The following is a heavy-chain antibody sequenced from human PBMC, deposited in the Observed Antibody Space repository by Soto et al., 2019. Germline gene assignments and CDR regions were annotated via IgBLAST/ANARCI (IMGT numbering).Heavy chain of an antibody. J-gene: IGHJ2*01. CDR2: ISYDGSNK. CDR1: GFTFSSYA. Sequence: QVQLVESGGGVVQPGRSLRLSCAASGFTFSSYAMHWVRQAPGKGLEWVAVISYDGSNKYYADSVKGRFTISRDNSKNTLYLQTNSLRAEDTAVYYCARVSYYYDSSGYPDWYFDLWGRGTLVTVSS. CDR3: ARVSYYYDSSGYPDWYFDL. D-gene: IGHD3-22*01. V-gene: IGHV3-30-3*01.